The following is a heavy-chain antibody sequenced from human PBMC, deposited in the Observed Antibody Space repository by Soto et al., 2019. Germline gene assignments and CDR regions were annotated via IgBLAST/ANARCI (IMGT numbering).Heavy chain of an antibody. CDR3: ARSIVGATNPYYYYYYGMDV. CDR2: IWYDGSNK. J-gene: IGHJ6*02. D-gene: IGHD1-26*01. CDR1: GFAFISYG. V-gene: IGHV3-33*01. Sequence: WGSLRLSCAASGFAFISYGMHFFRQSPGKGLEWVAVIWYDGSNKYYADSVRGRFTISRDNSKNTLYLQMNSLRAEDTAVYYCARSIVGATNPYYYYYYGMDVWGQGTTVTVSS.